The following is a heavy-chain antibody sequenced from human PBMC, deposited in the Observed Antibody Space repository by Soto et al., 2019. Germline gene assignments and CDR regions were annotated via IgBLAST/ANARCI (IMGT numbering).Heavy chain of an antibody. CDR3: ARWRGTVTTPGFMGPLDY. V-gene: IGHV1-69*01. CDR2: ITPRFATA. D-gene: IGHD3-3*01. J-gene: IGHJ4*02. CDR1: GGTLSSFT. Sequence: QVHLVQSGAEVKKPGSSVKVSCKASGGTLSSFTISWVRQAPGQGPAWMGGITPRFATAKYAQKFQGRVTIAADESTNTLYMELSSLRSEDTAVYYCARWRGTVTTPGFMGPLDYWGQGTLVTVSS.